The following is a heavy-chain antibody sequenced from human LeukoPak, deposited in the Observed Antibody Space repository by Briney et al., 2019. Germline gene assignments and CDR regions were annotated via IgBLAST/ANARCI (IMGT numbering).Heavy chain of an antibody. J-gene: IGHJ6*03. V-gene: IGHV3-43D*03. CDR2: ISWDGGST. D-gene: IGHD6-13*01. CDR1: GFTFDDYA. Sequence: QPGGSLRLSCAASGFTFDDYAMHWVRHAPGKGLEWVSLISWDGGSTYYADSVKGRFTISRDNSKNSLYLQMNRLRAEDTALYYCAKSSSSWRTTSSYYYYYMDVWGKGTTVTVSS. CDR3: AKSSSSWRTTSSYYYYYMDV.